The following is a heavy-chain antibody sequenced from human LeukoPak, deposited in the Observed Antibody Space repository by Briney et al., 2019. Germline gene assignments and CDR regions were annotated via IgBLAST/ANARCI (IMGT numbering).Heavy chain of an antibody. CDR2: ISNSGGST. CDR3: ARDPRYSGSYYRLDY. D-gene: IGHD1-26*01. V-gene: IGHV3-23*01. J-gene: IGHJ4*02. Sequence: GGSLRLSCAASGFTFNTYTMYWVRQAPGKGLEWVSGISNSGGSTYYADSVKGRFTISRDNAKNSLYLQMNSLRAEDTAVYYCARDPRYSGSYYRLDYWGQGTLVTVSS. CDR1: GFTFNTYT.